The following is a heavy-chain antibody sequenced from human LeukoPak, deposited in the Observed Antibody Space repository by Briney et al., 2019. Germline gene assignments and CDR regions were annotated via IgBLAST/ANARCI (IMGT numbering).Heavy chain of an antibody. CDR3: ARLATRITMVRGVTRNWFDP. V-gene: IGHV4-59*08. CDR1: GGSISSYY. Sequence: PSETLSLTCTVSGGSISSYYWSWIRQPPGKGLEWIGYIYYSGSTNYNPSLKSRVTISVDTSKNQFSLKLSSVTAADTAVYYCARLATRITMVRGVTRNWFDPWGQGTLATVSS. J-gene: IGHJ5*02. CDR2: IYYSGST. D-gene: IGHD3-10*01.